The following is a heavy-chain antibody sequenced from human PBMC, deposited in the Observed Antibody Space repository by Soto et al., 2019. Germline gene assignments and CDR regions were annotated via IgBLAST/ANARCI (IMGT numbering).Heavy chain of an antibody. V-gene: IGHV4-59*01. D-gene: IGHD3-22*01. J-gene: IGHJ1*01. CDR2: IYYSGST. CDR1: GGSISSYY. CDR3: ARLGHVYYYDSSGYREYFQH. Sequence: QVQLQESGPGLVKPSETLSLTCTVSGGSISSYYWSWIRQPPGKGLEWIGYIYYSGSTNYNPSLKRRVTISVDTSKNQFSLKLSSVTAADTAVYYCARLGHVYYYDSSGYREYFQHWGQGTLVTVSS.